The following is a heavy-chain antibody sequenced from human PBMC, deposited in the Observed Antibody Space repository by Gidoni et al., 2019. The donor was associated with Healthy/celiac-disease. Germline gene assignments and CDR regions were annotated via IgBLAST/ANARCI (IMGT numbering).Heavy chain of an antibody. V-gene: IGHV5-51*01. D-gene: IGHD6-13*01. CDR1: GTNFTSYW. Sequence: EQPLAQSGAASYRPGESLKISGKSLGTNFTSYWIGRVRQMPGKGLEWMGIIYPGDSDTRYSPSFQGQVTISADKSISTAYLQWSSLKASDTAMYYCARPLVRQSDAFDIWGQGTMVTVSS. CDR2: IYPGDSDT. J-gene: IGHJ3*02. CDR3: ARPLVRQSDAFDI.